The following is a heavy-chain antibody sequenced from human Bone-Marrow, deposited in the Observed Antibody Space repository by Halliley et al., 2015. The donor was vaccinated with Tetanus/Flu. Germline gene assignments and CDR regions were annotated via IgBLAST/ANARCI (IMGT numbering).Heavy chain of an antibody. Sequence: TLSLTCAVSGGSISSSDWWSWVRQPPGKGLEWIGEIFHSGNTNYNPSLKSRVTISLAKSKNQFSLKLSSVTSADTAVYYCARGHCYGYRCFFFFGMDVWGQGTAVTVSS. J-gene: IGHJ6*02. CDR3: ARGHCYGYRCFFFFGMDV. CDR1: GGSISSSDW. V-gene: IGHV4-4*02. CDR2: IFHSGNT. D-gene: IGHD4-17*01.